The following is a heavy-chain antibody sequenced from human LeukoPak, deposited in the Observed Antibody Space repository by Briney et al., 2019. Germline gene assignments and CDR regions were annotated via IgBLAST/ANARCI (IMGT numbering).Heavy chain of an antibody. D-gene: IGHD1-14*01. CDR3: ARPSGATPFKRFDY. CDR2: IYHSGST. CDR1: GGSISSSNW. V-gene: IGHV4-4*02. Sequence: SETLSLTCAVSGGSISSSNWWSWVRQPPGKGLEWIGEIYHSGSTNYNPSLKSRVTISVDKSKNQFSLKLSSVTAADTAVYYCARPSGATPFKRFDYWGQGTLVTVSS. J-gene: IGHJ4*02.